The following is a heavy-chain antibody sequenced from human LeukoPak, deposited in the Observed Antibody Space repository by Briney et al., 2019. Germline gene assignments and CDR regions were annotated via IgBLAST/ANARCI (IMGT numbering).Heavy chain of an antibody. CDR3: ARGALTGLWFGETRFNWFDP. CDR2: IIPIFGTA. J-gene: IGHJ5*02. V-gene: IGHV1-69*13. Sequence: SVKVSCKASGGTFSSYAISWVRQAPGQGLEWMGGIIPIFGTANYAQKFQGRVTITADESTSTAYMELSSLRSEDTAVYYCARGALTGLWFGETRFNWFDPWGQGTLVTVSS. D-gene: IGHD3-10*01. CDR1: GGTFSSYA.